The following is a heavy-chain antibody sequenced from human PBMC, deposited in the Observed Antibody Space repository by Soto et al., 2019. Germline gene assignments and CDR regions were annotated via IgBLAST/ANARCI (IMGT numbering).Heavy chain of an antibody. CDR1: GGSISSGGYY. J-gene: IGHJ2*01. V-gene: IGHV4-31*03. Sequence: QVQLQESGPGLVKPSQTLSLTCTVSGGSISSGGYYWSWIRQHPGKGLEWIGYIYYSGSTYYNPSHNSRVTISVDTSKNQFSLKLSSVTAADTAVYYCASNYDSSGYLGYYWYFDLWGRGTLVTVSA. D-gene: IGHD3-22*01. CDR2: IYYSGST. CDR3: ASNYDSSGYLGYYWYFDL.